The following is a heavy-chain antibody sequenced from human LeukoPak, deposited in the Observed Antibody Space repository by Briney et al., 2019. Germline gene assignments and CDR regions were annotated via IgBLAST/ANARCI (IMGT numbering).Heavy chain of an antibody. Sequence: SVKVSCKASESTFSNYAITWVRQAPGQGLEWMGRIIPVRGIGNYAQKFRGRVTVTADKSTSTVYMELSSLRFEDTAVYYCARERFDSTGAADYYFGMDAWGQGTTVTVSS. CDR3: ARERFDSTGAADYYFGMDA. J-gene: IGHJ6*02. V-gene: IGHV1-69*04. CDR2: IIPVRGIG. CDR1: ESTFSNYA. D-gene: IGHD3-22*01.